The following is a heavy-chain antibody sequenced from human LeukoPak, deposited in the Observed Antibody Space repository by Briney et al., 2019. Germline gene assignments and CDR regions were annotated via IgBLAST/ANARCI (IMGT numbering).Heavy chain of an antibody. Sequence: GGSLRLSCAASGFTFRSYWMSWVRQAPGKGLEWVANIKQDGSEKYYVDSVKGRFTISRDNAKNSLFLQMNSLRAEDTAVYFCARVKQQLVRLLGRDTTYYYFYYMDVWGKGTPVTVSS. J-gene: IGHJ6*03. D-gene: IGHD6-13*01. CDR1: GFTFRSYW. V-gene: IGHV3-7*01. CDR2: IKQDGSEK. CDR3: ARVKQQLVRLLGRDTTYYYFYYMDV.